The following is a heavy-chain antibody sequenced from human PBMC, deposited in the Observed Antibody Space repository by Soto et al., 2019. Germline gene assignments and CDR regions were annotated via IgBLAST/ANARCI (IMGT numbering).Heavy chain of an antibody. CDR2: ISGAGDST. V-gene: IGHV3-23*01. D-gene: IGHD3-3*01. CDR1: GFTFSTYA. CDR3: AKVLSTWRGFGLGD. Sequence: EVQLLESGGGSVQPGGSLRLSCAASGFTFSTYAMSWVRQAPGKGLEWVSVISGAGDSTYYADSVKGRFTISRDNSKNTLYLQMNSLRAEDTAVYYCAKVLSTWRGFGLGDWGQGTLVTVSS. J-gene: IGHJ4*02.